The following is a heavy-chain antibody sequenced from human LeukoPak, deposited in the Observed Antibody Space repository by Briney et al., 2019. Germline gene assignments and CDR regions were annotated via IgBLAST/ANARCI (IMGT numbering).Heavy chain of an antibody. CDR2: ISSSSSYI. CDR3: ARDLSGDHYFDY. D-gene: IGHD4-17*01. Sequence: PGGSLRLSCAASGFTFSSYSMNWVRQAPGKGLEWVSSISSSSSYIYYADSVKGRFTISRDNAKNSLYLQMNSLRAEDTAVYYCARDLSGDHYFDYWGQGTLVTVSS. CDR1: GFTFSSYS. J-gene: IGHJ4*02. V-gene: IGHV3-21*01.